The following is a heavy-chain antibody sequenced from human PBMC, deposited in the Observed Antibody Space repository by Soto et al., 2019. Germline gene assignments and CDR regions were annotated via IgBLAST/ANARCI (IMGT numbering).Heavy chain of an antibody. J-gene: IGHJ3*02. CDR3: ARGRPYYYDSSGHPPPAFDI. CDR1: GYSFTSYW. Sequence: GESLKISCKGSGYSFTSYWIGWVRQMPGKGLEWMGIIYPGDSDTRYSPSFQGQVTISADKSISTAYLQWSSLKASDTAMYYCARGRPYYYDSSGHPPPAFDIWGQGTMVTVSS. D-gene: IGHD3-22*01. V-gene: IGHV5-51*01. CDR2: IYPGDSDT.